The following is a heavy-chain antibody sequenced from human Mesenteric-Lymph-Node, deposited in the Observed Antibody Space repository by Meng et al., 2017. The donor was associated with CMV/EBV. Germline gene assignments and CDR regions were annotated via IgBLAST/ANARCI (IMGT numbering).Heavy chain of an antibody. Sequence: GGSLRLSCAASGFTFSNAWMSWVRQAPGKGLEWVGRIKSKTDGGTADYAAPVKGRFTISRDDSKNTLYLQMNSLKTEDTAVYYCTTNLWFIYFDNWGQGTLVTVSS. CDR3: TTNLWFIYFDN. J-gene: IGHJ4*02. CDR2: IKSKTDGGTA. V-gene: IGHV3-15*01. D-gene: IGHD3-10*01. CDR1: GFTFSNAW.